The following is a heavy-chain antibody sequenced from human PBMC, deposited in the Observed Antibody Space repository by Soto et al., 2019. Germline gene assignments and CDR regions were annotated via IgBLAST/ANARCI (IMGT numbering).Heavy chain of an antibody. V-gene: IGHV4-39*02. CDR1: GGSISSSSYY. J-gene: IGHJ6*03. Sequence: SETLSLTCTVSGGSISSSSYYWGWIRQPPGKGLEWIGSIYYSGSTYYNPSLKSRVTISVDTSKNQFSLKLSSVTAADTAVYYCARDTYYDFWSGYPPYYYYYMDVWGKGTTVTVSS. CDR3: ARDTYYDFWSGYPPYYYYYMDV. D-gene: IGHD3-3*01. CDR2: IYYSGST.